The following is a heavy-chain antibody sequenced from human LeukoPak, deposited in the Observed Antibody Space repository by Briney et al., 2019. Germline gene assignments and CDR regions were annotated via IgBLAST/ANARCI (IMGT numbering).Heavy chain of an antibody. CDR1: GFIFSYYS. Sequence: PGRSVRLSCAASGFIFSYYSMNWVRQAPGKGLEWVSSINSNSNYMSYADSVKGRFTISRDNAKNSLYLQMTSLRAEDTAVYYCARSEFEAFDMWGQGTMVTVSS. V-gene: IGHV3-21*01. CDR3: ARSEFEAFDM. D-gene: IGHD3-10*01. CDR2: INSNSNYM. J-gene: IGHJ3*02.